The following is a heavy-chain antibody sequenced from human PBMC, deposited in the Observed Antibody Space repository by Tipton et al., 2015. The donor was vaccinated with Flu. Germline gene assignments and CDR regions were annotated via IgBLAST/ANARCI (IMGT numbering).Heavy chain of an antibody. J-gene: IGHJ4*02. CDR1: GGSISSSNW. CDR2: IYHSGST. Sequence: TLSLTCAVSGGSISSSNWWSWVRQPPGKGPEWIGEIYHSGSTNYNPSLKSRVTISVDKSKNQFSLKLSSVTAADTAVYYCASWLSSSWYSSYFDYWGQGTLVTVSS. CDR3: ASWLSSSWYSSYFDY. D-gene: IGHD6-13*01. V-gene: IGHV4-4*02.